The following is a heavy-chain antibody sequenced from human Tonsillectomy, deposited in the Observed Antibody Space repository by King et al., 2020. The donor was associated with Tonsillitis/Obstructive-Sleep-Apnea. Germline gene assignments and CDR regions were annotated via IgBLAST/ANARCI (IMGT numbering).Heavy chain of an antibody. CDR3: ARDGTGDYDFWSGYRSHNWFDP. D-gene: IGHD3-3*01. J-gene: IGHJ5*02. CDR1: GFTFSSYS. V-gene: IGHV3-21*01. Sequence: VQLVESGGGLVKPGGSLRLSCAASGFTFSSYSMNWVRQAPGKGLEWVSSISSSSSYIYYEDSVKGRFTISRDNAKNSLYLQMNSLRDEDTAGYYCARDGTGDYDFWSGYRSHNWFDPWGQGTLVTVSS. CDR2: ISSSSSYI.